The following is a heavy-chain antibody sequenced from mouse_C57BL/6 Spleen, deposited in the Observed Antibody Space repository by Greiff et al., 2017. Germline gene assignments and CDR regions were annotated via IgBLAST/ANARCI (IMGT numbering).Heavy chain of an antibody. J-gene: IGHJ3*01. CDR2: IHPNSGST. Sequence: QVQLQQPGAELVKPGASVKLSCKASGYTFTSYWMHWVMQRPGQGLAWIGMIHPNSGSTNYNEKFKSKATLAVDKSSSTAYMQLSSLTSEDAAFYYCAPDGCPFAYWGQGTLVTVSA. V-gene: IGHV1-64*01. D-gene: IGHD2-3*01. CDR3: APDGCPFAY. CDR1: GYTFTSYW.